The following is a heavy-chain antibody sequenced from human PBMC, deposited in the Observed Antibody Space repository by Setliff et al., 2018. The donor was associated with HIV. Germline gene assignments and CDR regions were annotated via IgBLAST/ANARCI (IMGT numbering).Heavy chain of an antibody. J-gene: IGHJ4*02. CDR3: ARHAAGPDGPFDY. CDR2: INHSGST. CDR1: GDSISTHY. Sequence: SETLSLTCTVSGDSISTHYWTWTRQPPGKGLEWIGEINHSGSTNYNPSLKSRVTISVDTSKNQFSLKLSSVIAADTAVYYCARHAAGPDGPFDYWGQGTLVTVSS. V-gene: IGHV4-59*08.